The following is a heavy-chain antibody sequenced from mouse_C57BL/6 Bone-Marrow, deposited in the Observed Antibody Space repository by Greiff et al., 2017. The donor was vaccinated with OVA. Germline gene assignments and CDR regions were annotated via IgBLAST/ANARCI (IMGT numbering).Heavy chain of an antibody. Sequence: EVQLQESGPELVKPGDSVKISCKASGYSFTGYFLNWVMQSHGKSLEWIGRINPYNGDTFYNQKFKGKATLTVDKSSSTAHMELRSLTSEDSAVYYCARGHDYDGYWGQGTLVTVSA. J-gene: IGHJ3*01. V-gene: IGHV1-20*01. CDR3: ARGHDYDGY. D-gene: IGHD2-4*01. CDR1: GYSFTGYF. CDR2: INPYNGDT.